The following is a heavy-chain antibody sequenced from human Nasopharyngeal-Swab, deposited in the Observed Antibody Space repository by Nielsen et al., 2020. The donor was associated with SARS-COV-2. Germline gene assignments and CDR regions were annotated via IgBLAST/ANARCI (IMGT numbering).Heavy chain of an antibody. J-gene: IGHJ4*02. CDR3: ARLYGGYVDY. V-gene: IGHV5-51*01. Sequence: GESLKISCQGSGYSFSTYWIGWVRQMPGKGLEWMGIIYPGDSTTKYRPSFQGQVTISADKSISTAYLQWSSLKASDTAMYFYARLYGGYVDYWGQGTLVTVSS. CDR2: IYPGDSTT. CDR1: GYSFSTYW. D-gene: IGHD4/OR15-4a*01.